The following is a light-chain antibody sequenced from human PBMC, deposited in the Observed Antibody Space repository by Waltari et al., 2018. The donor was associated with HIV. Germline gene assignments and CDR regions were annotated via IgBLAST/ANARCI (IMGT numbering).Light chain of an antibody. CDR1: QSISSY. CDR3: QKSYSTRFRT. J-gene: IGKJ4*02. Sequence: DIQMTHSPSSLSASVGDSLSITCRAIQSISSYLHWYQQKPGKAPKPLIYAASSLQSGVPSRFSGSGSGTDFTLTISSLEPEDFATYYCQKSYSTRFRTYGGGTKVEIK. V-gene: IGKV1-39*01. CDR2: AAS.